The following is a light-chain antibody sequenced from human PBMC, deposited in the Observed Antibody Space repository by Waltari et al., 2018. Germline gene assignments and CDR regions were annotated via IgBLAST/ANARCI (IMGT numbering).Light chain of an antibody. J-gene: IGKJ4*01. CDR2: KAS. V-gene: IGKV1-5*03. Sequence: IQMTQSPSTLSASVGDRVTITCRASQSISSWLAWYQQKPGKAPKLLIYKASSLESGVPSRFSGSESGTEFTLTISSLQPDDFATYYCQQYNTFPLTFGGGTKVEI. CDR3: QQYNTFPLT. CDR1: QSISSW.